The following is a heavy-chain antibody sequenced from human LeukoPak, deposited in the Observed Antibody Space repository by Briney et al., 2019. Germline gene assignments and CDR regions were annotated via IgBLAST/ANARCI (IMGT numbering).Heavy chain of an antibody. CDR2: ISSSSSYI. Sequence: GGSLRLSCAASGFTFSSYSMNWVRQAPGKGLEWVSSISSSSSYIYYADSVKGRFTISRDNAKNSLYLQMNSLRAEDTAVYYCARDDGRLADYYDSSGYPLEWGQGTLVTVSS. V-gene: IGHV3-21*04. D-gene: IGHD3-22*01. J-gene: IGHJ4*02. CDR3: ARDDGRLADYYDSSGYPLE. CDR1: GFTFSSYS.